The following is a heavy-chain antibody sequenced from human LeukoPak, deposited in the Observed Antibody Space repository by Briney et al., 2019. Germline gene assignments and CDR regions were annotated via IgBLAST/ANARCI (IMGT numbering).Heavy chain of an antibody. CDR2: INPNSGGT. J-gene: IGHJ4*02. Sequence: ASVKVSCKASGYTFTGYYMHWVRQAPGQGLEWMGWINPNSGGTNYAQKFQGRVTMTRDTSISTAYMELSRLRSDDTAVYYCARDYDSSGYYRSFDYWGQGTLVTVSS. CDR3: ARDYDSSGYYRSFDY. V-gene: IGHV1-2*02. CDR1: GYTFTGYY. D-gene: IGHD3-22*01.